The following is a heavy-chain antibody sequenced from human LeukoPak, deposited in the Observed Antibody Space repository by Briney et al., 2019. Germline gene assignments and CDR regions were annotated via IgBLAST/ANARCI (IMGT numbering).Heavy chain of an antibody. CDR2: VSGSGGDT. Sequence: GGSLRLSCAASGFTFSSYAMSWVRQAPGKGLEWVSVVSGSGGDTYYADSVKGRFTISRDNSKNTLYLQMNSLRAEDTAVYYCARDRGNYYDSSGYSDYWGQGTLVTVSS. CDR3: ARDRGNYYDSSGYSDY. J-gene: IGHJ4*02. V-gene: IGHV3-23*01. D-gene: IGHD3-22*01. CDR1: GFTFSSYA.